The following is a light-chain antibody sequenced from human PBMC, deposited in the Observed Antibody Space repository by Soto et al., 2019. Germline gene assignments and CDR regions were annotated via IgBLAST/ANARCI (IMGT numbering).Light chain of an antibody. J-gene: IGLJ2*01. CDR2: LDSDGSH. CDR3: QTWGTGIHVV. CDR1: SGHSSYA. V-gene: IGLV4-69*01. Sequence: QLVLTQSPSASASLGASVKLTCTLSSGHSSYAIAWHQQQPEKGPRYLMKLDSDGSHTKAYAIPDRFSGSSSGAERYLTISSLQSEDEADYYCQTWGTGIHVVFGGGTQLTVL.